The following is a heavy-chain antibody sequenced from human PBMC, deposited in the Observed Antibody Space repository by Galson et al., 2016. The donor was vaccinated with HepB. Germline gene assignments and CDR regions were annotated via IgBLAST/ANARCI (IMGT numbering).Heavy chain of an antibody. CDR3: ARDRVVLAATGAFDI. J-gene: IGHJ3*02. Sequence: SLRLSCAASGFTFSDYYMSWIRQAPGKGLEWVSYISSSGGTIYYADSVKGRFTISRVNAKNSLYLQMNSLRADDTAVYYCARDRVVLAATGAFDIWGRGTVVTVSS. CDR2: ISSSGGTI. V-gene: IGHV3-11*01. CDR1: GFTFSDYY. D-gene: IGHD2-15*01.